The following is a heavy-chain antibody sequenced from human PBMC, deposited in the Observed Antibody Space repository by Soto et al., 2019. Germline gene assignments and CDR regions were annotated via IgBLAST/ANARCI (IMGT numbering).Heavy chain of an antibody. CDR1: GFSLSTSGMR. Sequence: SGPTLVNPTQTLTLTCTFSGFSLSTSGMRVSWIRQPPGKALEWLARIDWDDDKFYSTSLKTRLTISKDTSKNQVVLTMTNMDPVDTATYYCARAYCSGGSCYSADYYYGMDFWGQGTTVTVSS. D-gene: IGHD2-15*01. J-gene: IGHJ6*02. CDR3: ARAYCSGGSCYSADYYYGMDF. V-gene: IGHV2-70*04. CDR2: IDWDDDK.